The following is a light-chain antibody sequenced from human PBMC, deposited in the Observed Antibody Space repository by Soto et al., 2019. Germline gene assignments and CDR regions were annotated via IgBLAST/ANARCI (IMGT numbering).Light chain of an antibody. V-gene: IGKV3-20*01. CDR1: QSISSSY. Sequence: EIVLTQSPGTLSLSPGERATLSCRASQSISSSYLAWYQQKPGQAPRHLIYGASTRATGVPDRFSGSGSGTDFTLTFSRLEPEDFAVYYCQLYDNSLYTFGQGTKLEIK. CDR3: QLYDNSLYT. J-gene: IGKJ2*01. CDR2: GAS.